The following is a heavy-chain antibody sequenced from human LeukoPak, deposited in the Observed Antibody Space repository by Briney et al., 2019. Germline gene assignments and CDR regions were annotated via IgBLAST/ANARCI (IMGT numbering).Heavy chain of an antibody. Sequence: SETLSLTCTVSGDSISSYYWPWIRQPPGKGLEWIGYVSGSGTTNYNASLISRLTISVDTSKNQLSLKLTSVTPADTAVYYCGRGGGTLDYWGQGSLVTVSS. D-gene: IGHD3-16*01. CDR1: GDSISSYY. CDR3: GRGGGTLDY. J-gene: IGHJ4*02. V-gene: IGHV4-59*01. CDR2: VSGSGTT.